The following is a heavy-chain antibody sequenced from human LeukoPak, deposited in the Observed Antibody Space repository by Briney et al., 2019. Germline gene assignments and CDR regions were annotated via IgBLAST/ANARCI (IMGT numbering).Heavy chain of an antibody. V-gene: IGHV3-53*01. CDR1: GFTVSNNY. J-gene: IGHJ6*02. D-gene: IGHD6-19*01. CDR2: IHSGGST. Sequence: PGGSLRLSCAASGFTVSNNYMSWVRQAPGKGLEWVSVIHSGGSTYYADSVKGRFTISRDNSKNTLYLQMNSLRAEDTAVYYCARDYGIAVAGTDYYYGMDVWGQGTTVTVSS. CDR3: ARDYGIAVAGTDYYYGMDV.